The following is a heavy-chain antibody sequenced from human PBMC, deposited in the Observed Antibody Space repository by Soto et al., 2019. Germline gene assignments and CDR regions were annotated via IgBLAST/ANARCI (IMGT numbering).Heavy chain of an antibody. V-gene: IGHV3-23*01. CDR1: GFTFSSYA. J-gene: IGHJ4*02. CDR3: AKDPEVVVTAPDY. D-gene: IGHD2-21*02. CDR2: ISGSGGST. Sequence: GGSLRLSCAASGFTFSSYAMNWVRQAPGKGLEWVSAISGSGGSTYYVDSVKGRFTISRDNSRNTLYLQMNSLRAEDTAVYYCAKDPEVVVTAPDYWGQGTLVTVSS.